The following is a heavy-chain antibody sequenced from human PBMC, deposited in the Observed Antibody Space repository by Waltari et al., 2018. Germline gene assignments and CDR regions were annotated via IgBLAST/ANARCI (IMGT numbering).Heavy chain of an antibody. D-gene: IGHD3-10*01. Sequence: QVQLVQSGAEVKKPGSSVKVSCKASGGTFSSYAISWVRQAPGQGLEWMGGTIPSFGNANDAQKFQGRGTSTADESTSTAYMELSSLRSEDTAVYYCARDQWFRELLWIGVGWFDPWGQGTLVTVSS. CDR2: TIPSFGNA. V-gene: IGHV1-69*13. J-gene: IGHJ5*02. CDR1: GGTFSSYA. CDR3: ARDQWFRELLWIGVGWFDP.